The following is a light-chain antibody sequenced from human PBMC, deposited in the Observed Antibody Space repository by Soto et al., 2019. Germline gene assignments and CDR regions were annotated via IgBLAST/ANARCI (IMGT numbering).Light chain of an antibody. CDR2: EVT. V-gene: IGLV2-23*02. Sequence: QSALTQPASVSGSPGQSITISCTGTSSDVGSHNFVSWYQQRPGKAPKLMIFEVTKRPSGVSSRFSASKSGNTASLTISGVQAEDEADYYGCSYAGTTTWVFGGGTQLTVL. CDR1: SSDVGSHNF. J-gene: IGLJ2*01. CDR3: CSYAGTTTWV.